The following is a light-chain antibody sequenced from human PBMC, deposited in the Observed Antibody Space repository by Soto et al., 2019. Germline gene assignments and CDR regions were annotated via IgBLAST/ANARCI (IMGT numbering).Light chain of an antibody. Sequence: DIVLTQSPDTLSLSPGERGTLSCRASQSVSSSYLAWYQQKHGQXPSLLIYGASRRATGIPERFSGSGSGTDLTLNISRLEPEDGEVYDGQQYGSSPRTFGKGTKVDIK. J-gene: IGKJ1*01. V-gene: IGKV3-20*01. CDR3: QQYGSSPRT. CDR1: QSVSSSY. CDR2: GAS.